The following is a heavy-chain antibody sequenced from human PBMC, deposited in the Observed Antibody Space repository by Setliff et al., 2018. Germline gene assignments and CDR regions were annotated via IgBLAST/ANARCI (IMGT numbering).Heavy chain of an antibody. Sequence: SETLSLTCTVSGGSISISGYFWGWIRRPPGKGLEWIGSTSYSGTTYSNSSLKSRLSISVDTSKNQFSLRLTSVTAADTAVYFCARHSNTWPCDFWGQGTQVTVSS. CDR2: TSYSGTT. V-gene: IGHV4-39*01. J-gene: IGHJ4*02. CDR1: GGSISISGYF. CDR3: ARHSNTWPCDF.